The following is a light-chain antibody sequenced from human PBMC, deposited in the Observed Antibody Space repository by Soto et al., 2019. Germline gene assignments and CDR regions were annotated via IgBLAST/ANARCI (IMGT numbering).Light chain of an antibody. J-gene: IGKJ4*01. CDR3: QQYGRSPST. CDR1: QSVSSSY. Sequence: EIVLTQSPGTLSLSPGERATLSCRASQSVSSSYLAWYQQKPGQAPRLLIYGASSRATGIPDRFSGSGSGRDFTLTISRLEPEDFAVYYCQQYGRSPSTFGGGTKVEIK. V-gene: IGKV3-20*01. CDR2: GAS.